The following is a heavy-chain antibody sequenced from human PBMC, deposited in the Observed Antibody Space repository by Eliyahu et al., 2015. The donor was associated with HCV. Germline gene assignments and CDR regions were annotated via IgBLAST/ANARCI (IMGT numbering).Heavy chain of an antibody. J-gene: IGHJ5*02. V-gene: IGHV3-23*01. Sequence: EVQLLESGGGLVXPGGSLRXSCAASGFPFSSXAMSWXRQAPGKGLEWVSAISGSGGSTYYADSVKGRFTISRDNSKNTLYLQMNSLRAEDTAVYYCAKWEEWPQGWFDPWAREPWSPSPQ. D-gene: IGHD3-3*01. CDR3: AKWEEWPQGWFDP. CDR1: GFPFSSXA. CDR2: ISGSGGST.